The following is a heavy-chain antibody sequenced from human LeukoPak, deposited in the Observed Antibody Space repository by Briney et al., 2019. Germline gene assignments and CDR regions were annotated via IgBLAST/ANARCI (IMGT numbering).Heavy chain of an antibody. V-gene: IGHV3-74*01. CDR2: ISTDASST. Sequence: GGSLRLSCAASGFTFSSYWMHWVRQAPGKGLVWVSRISTDASSTTYADSVKGRFTISRDNAKGTLYLQMSSLRAEDTAVYYCTGHHQAYSRTYWGQGTLVTVSS. J-gene: IGHJ4*02. D-gene: IGHD4-11*01. CDR3: TGHHQAYSRTY. CDR1: GFTFSSYW.